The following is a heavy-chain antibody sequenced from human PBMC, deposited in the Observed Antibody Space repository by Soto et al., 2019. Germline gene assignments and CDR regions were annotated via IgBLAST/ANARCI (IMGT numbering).Heavy chain of an antibody. D-gene: IGHD2-15*01. V-gene: IGHV3-33*01. CDR1: GFTFSSYG. Sequence: GSLRLSCAASGFTFSSYGMHWVRQAPGKGLEWVAVIWYDGSNKYYADSVKGRFTISRDNSKNTLYLQMNSLRAEDTAVYYCARDSGYCSGGSCYSSSVYYYMDVWGKGTTVTVSS. J-gene: IGHJ6*03. CDR3: ARDSGYCSGGSCYSSSVYYYMDV. CDR2: IWYDGSNK.